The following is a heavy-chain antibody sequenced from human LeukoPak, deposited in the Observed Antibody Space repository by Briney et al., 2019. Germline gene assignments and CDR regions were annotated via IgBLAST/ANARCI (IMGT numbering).Heavy chain of an antibody. D-gene: IGHD2-2*01. CDR1: GYTFTSYG. Sequence: ASVKVSCKASGYTFTSYGISWVRQAPGQGLEWMGWISAYNGNTNYAQKLQGRVTMTTDTSTSTAYMELRSLRSDDTAVYYCARVGNIVVVPAATRGSFDPWGQGTLVTVSS. J-gene: IGHJ5*02. CDR2: ISAYNGNT. CDR3: ARVGNIVVVPAATRGSFDP. V-gene: IGHV1-18*01.